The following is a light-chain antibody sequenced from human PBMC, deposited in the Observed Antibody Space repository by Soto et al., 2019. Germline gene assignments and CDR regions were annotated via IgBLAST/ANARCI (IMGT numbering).Light chain of an antibody. V-gene: IGLV2-14*01. J-gene: IGLJ1*01. CDR1: SSDVGGYNY. Sequence: QSVLTQPASVSGSPGQSITISCTGSSSDVGGYNYVSWYQQHPGKAPKLMIYEVSNRPSGVSNRFSGSKSGNTASLTISGLQTEDEADYYCSSCRSGATLNFGTGTKVTVL. CDR3: SSCRSGATLN. CDR2: EVS.